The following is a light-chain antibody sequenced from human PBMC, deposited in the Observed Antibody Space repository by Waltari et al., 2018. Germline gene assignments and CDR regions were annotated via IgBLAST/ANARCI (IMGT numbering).Light chain of an antibody. V-gene: IGKV3-20*01. J-gene: IGKJ2*01. CDR1: QSVHKNY. Sequence: EIVLTQSPGTLSLSAGERATLSCRASQSVHKNYLAWYQQRPDQAPRLLIHDASIRATGIPDRFSGSGSETDFTLTITRLEPGDFAMYYCQQYGTSPYTFGQGTNLEI. CDR2: DAS. CDR3: QQYGTSPYT.